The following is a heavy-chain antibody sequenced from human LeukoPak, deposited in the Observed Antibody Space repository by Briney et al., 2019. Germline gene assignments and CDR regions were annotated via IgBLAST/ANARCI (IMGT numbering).Heavy chain of an antibody. J-gene: IGHJ5*02. V-gene: IGHV3-23*01. CDR1: GFTFSSYA. CDR2: ISGSGGST. CDR3: AKAVVPALENWFDP. Sequence: GGSLRLSCAASGFTFSSYAMSWVRQAPGKGLEWVSAISGSGGSTYYADSVKGRFTISRDNSKNTLYLQMNSLRAEDTALYYCAKAVVPALENWFDPWGQGTLVTVSS. D-gene: IGHD2-2*01.